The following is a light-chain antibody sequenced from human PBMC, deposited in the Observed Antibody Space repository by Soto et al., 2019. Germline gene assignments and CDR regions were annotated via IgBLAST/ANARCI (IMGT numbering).Light chain of an antibody. CDR3: QQRSNWPRT. J-gene: IGKJ1*01. V-gene: IGKV3-11*01. CDR1: QSVSSY. Sequence: EIVLTQSPATLSLSPWERATLSCRASQSVSSYLACYQQKPGQAPRLLIYDASNRATCIPARFSGSGSGTDFTLTISSLEPEDFAVYYCQQRSNWPRTFGQGTKVDIK. CDR2: DAS.